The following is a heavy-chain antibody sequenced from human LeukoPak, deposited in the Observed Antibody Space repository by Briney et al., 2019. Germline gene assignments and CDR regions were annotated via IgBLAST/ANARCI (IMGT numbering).Heavy chain of an antibody. Sequence: PSETLALTCTVSGGSISSSSYYWGWIRQPPGQGLEWIGSIYYSGSTYYNPSLKSRVTISVDTSKNQFSLKLSSVTAADTAVYYCARHVEDTAMAFSDYWGQGTLVTVSS. CDR1: GGSISSSSYY. CDR3: ARHVEDTAMAFSDY. CDR2: IYYSGST. V-gene: IGHV4-39*01. J-gene: IGHJ4*02. D-gene: IGHD5-18*01.